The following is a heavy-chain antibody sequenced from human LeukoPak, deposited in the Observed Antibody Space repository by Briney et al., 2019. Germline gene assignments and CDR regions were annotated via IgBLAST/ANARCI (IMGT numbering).Heavy chain of an antibody. CDR3: ARLAVAAYYYYYGMDV. CDR1: GGSFSGYY. V-gene: IGHV4-34*01. Sequence: PSETLSLTCAVYGGSFSGYYWSWIRQPPGKGLEWIGEINHSGSTNYNPSLKSRVTISVDTSKNQFSLKLSSVTAADTAVYYCARLAVAAYYYYYGMDVWGQGTTVTVSS. J-gene: IGHJ6*02. CDR2: INHSGST. D-gene: IGHD2-15*01.